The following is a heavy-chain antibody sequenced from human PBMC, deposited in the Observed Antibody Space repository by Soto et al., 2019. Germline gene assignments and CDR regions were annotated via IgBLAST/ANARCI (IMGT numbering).Heavy chain of an antibody. CDR2: IIPIFGTA. Sequence: SVKVSCKASGGTFSSYAISWVRQVPGQGLEWMGGIIPIFGTANYAQKFQGRVTITADESTSTAYMELSSLRSEDTAVYYCARGRTVRGVRYYYGMDVWGQGTTVTVSS. CDR3: ARGRTVRGVRYYYGMDV. CDR1: GGTFSSYA. V-gene: IGHV1-69*13. D-gene: IGHD3-10*01. J-gene: IGHJ6*02.